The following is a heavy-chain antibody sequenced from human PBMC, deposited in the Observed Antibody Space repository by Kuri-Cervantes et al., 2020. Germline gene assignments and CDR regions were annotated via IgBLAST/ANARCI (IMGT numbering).Heavy chain of an antibody. CDR1: GYTFTNYC. D-gene: IGHD2/OR15-2a*01. CDR3: ARVVVNTHTY. Sequence: ASVQVSCKASGYTFTNYCMHWVRQAPGQGIEWMGWINPNSGGTNYAQKFQGRVTMTRDTSIVTVYMEPSGLRSDDTAVYYCARVVVNTHTYWGQGTLVTVSS. CDR2: INPNSGGT. V-gene: IGHV1-2*02. J-gene: IGHJ4*02.